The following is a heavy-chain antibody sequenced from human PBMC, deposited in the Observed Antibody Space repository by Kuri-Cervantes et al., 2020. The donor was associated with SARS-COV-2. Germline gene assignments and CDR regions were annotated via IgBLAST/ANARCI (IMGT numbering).Heavy chain of an antibody. V-gene: IGHV4-34*01. D-gene: IGHD2-2*01. CDR1: GGSFSGNW. CDR3: ARGVLYCSSTSCSSYFDY. CDR2: INHSGST. Sequence: SQTLSLTCAVYGGSFSGNWWTWIRQPPGKGLEWIGEINHSGSTNYNPSLKSRVTISVDTSKNQFSLNLNSVTAADTAVYYCARGVLYCSSTSCSSYFDYWGQGTLVTVSS. J-gene: IGHJ4*02.